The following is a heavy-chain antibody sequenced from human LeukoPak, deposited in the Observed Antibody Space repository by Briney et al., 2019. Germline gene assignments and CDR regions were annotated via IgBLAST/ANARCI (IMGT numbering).Heavy chain of an antibody. CDR1: GGSISGGY. D-gene: IGHD4-11*01. J-gene: IGHJ4*02. CDR2: VYTRGST. Sequence: PSHTPSLTCTVSGGSISGGYWSWIRQPPGRGLEWIGYVYTRGSTNYNPSLKSRVTISVDTSKSQFALKLSSVTAANTAVYYCAKSYFDYSTYYSYYFNLCGQGALVTVSS. V-gene: IGHV4-4*08. CDR3: AKSYFDYSTYYSYYFNL.